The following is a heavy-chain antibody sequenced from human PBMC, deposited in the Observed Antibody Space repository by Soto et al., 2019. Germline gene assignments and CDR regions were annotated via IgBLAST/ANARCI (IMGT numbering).Heavy chain of an antibody. CDR2: INHSGST. CDR3: ARGRRYSSGWYSLAQH. Sequence: SETLSLTCAVYGGSFSGYYWSSIRQPPGKGLEWIGEINHSGSTNYNPSLKSRVTISVDTSKNQFSLKLSSVTAADTAVYYCARGRRYSSGWYSLAQHWGQGTLVTVSS. J-gene: IGHJ1*01. V-gene: IGHV4-34*01. D-gene: IGHD6-19*01. CDR1: GGSFSGYY.